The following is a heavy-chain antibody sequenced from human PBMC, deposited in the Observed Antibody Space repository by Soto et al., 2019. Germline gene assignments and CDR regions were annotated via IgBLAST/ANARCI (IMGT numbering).Heavy chain of an antibody. CDR2: INPSGGST. CDR1: GYTFTSYY. Sequence: ASVKPSCKASGYTFTSYYMHWVRQAPGQGLEWMGIINPSGGSTSYAQKFQGRVTMTRDTSTSTVYMELSSLRSEDTAVYYCARVAREGGYTLTTLSYYYYVMDVCGQGTTVTGSS. CDR3: ARVAREGGYTLTTLSYYYYVMDV. V-gene: IGHV1-46*01. J-gene: IGHJ6*02. D-gene: IGHD3-9*01.